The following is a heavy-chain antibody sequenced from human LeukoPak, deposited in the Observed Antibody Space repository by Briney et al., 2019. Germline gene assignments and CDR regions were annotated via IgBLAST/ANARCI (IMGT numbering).Heavy chain of an antibody. J-gene: IGHJ6*03. V-gene: IGHV1-46*01. D-gene: IGHD6-13*01. CDR2: INPSGGST. Sequence: RRASAKVSCKASGYTFTGYYMHWVRQAPGQGLEWMGWINPSGGSTSYAQKFQGRVTMTRDMSTSTVYMELSSLRSEDTAVYYCARDGHIAAAIDMDVWGKGTTVTVSS. CDR1: GYTFTGYY. CDR3: ARDGHIAAAIDMDV.